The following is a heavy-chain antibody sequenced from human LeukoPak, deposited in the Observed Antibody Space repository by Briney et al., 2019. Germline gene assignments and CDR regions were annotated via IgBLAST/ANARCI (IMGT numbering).Heavy chain of an antibody. V-gene: IGHV4-59*12. CDR2: IYYSGST. J-gene: IGHJ4*02. CDR3: ARGRAAADPGYYFDY. Sequence: PSETLSLTCTVSGGSISSYYWSWIRQPPGKGLEWIGYIYYSGSTNYNPSLKSRVTISVDTSKNQFSLKLSSVTAADTAVYYCARGRAAADPGYYFDYWGQGTLVTVSS. CDR1: GGSISSYY. D-gene: IGHD6-13*01.